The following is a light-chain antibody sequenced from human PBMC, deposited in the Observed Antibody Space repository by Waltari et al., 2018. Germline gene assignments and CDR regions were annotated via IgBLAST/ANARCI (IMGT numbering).Light chain of an antibody. CDR2: QDT. CDR3: QAWDSNTVVV. Sequence: FELTQSLSVSVSPGQVASITCSGDTPGDQYVSWYQQRPGQSPVLVIYQDTRRPSGSPERFSGSSTGNTATLTINGAQSMDEADYYCQAWDSNTVVVFGGGTKLTVL. CDR1: TPGDQY. J-gene: IGLJ2*01. V-gene: IGLV3-1*01.